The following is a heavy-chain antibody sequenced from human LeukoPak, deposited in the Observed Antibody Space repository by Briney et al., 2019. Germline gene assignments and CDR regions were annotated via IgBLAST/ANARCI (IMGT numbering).Heavy chain of an antibody. Sequence: GGSLRLSCVASGFTFSSYAMHWVRQAPGKGLEWVAVISDDGTKEYYADSVKGRFTISRDNSRNTLYLQVNSLRAEDTAMYYCARNILFAFDIWGQGTMVTVSS. V-gene: IGHV3-30*14. CDR1: GFTFSSYA. CDR2: ISDDGTKE. J-gene: IGHJ3*02. CDR3: ARNILFAFDI.